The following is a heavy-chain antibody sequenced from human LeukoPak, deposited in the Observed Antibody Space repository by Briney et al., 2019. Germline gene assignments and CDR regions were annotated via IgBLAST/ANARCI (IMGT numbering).Heavy chain of an antibody. D-gene: IGHD1-7*01. CDR3: ARESGVSGSTVDFDY. J-gene: IGHJ4*02. CDR1: GGSISSYY. CDR2: IYYSGTT. Sequence: SETLSLTCTVSGGSISSYYWSWIRQPPGKGLEWIGYIYYSGTTNYNPSLKSRVTISVDTSKNQFSLKLYSVTAADTAVYYCARESGVSGSTVDFDYWGQGTLVTVSS. V-gene: IGHV4-59*01.